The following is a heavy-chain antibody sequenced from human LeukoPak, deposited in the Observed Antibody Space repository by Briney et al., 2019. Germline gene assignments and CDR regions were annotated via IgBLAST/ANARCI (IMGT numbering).Heavy chain of an antibody. J-gene: IGHJ6*02. CDR2: INPNSGGT. V-gene: IGHV1-2*02. Sequence: GASVKVSCKASGYTFTGYYMHWVRQAPGQGLEWMGWINPNSGGTNYAQKLQGRVTMTTDTSTSTAYMELRSLRSDDTAVYYCARDKWGLRCGDYDYYGMDVWGQGTTVTVSS. CDR3: ARDKWGLRCGDYDYYGMDV. D-gene: IGHD7-27*01. CDR1: GYTFTGYY.